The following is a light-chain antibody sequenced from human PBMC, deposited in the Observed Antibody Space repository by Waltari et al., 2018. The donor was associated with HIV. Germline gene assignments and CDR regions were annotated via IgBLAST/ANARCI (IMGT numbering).Light chain of an antibody. CDR1: SSNIGENY. V-gene: IGLV1-47*01. CDR2: RNS. Sequence: QSALTQPPSTSGTPGQTVTIPCSGSSSNIGENYGSWYQQLPGPAPKLLIYRNSQRPSGVRARFSGSQAGTSAFLSSNDLRSEDEAEYHCAAWDDSLGGWVFGGGTNLTVL. CDR3: AAWDDSLGGWV. J-gene: IGLJ3*02.